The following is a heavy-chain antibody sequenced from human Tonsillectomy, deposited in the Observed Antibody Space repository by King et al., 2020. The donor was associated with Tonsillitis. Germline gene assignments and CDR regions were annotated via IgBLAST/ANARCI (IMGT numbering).Heavy chain of an antibody. J-gene: IGHJ4*02. D-gene: IGHD6-19*01. CDR3: ARERVYSSGWGIDY. CDR1: GFSFSSYA. Sequence: VQLVESGGGVVQPGRSLRLSCAASGFSFSSYAMHWVRQAPGKGLEWVAIISFDESRKNYADSVKGRFTISRDNSNNTLYLQMNSLRAEDTSVYYCARERVYSSGWGIDYWGQGALLTVSS. CDR2: ISFDESRK. V-gene: IGHV3-30*19.